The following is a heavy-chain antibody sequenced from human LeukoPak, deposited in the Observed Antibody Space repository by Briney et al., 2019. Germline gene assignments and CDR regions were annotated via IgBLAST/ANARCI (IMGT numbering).Heavy chain of an antibody. CDR2: INPNSGGT. Sequence: ASVKVSCKASGYTFTGCYMHWVRQAPGQGLEWMGRINPNSGGTNYAQKFQGRVTMTRDTSISTAYMELSRLRSDDTAVYYCARDRGYSSEPQDYWGQGTLVTVSS. CDR3: ARDRGYSSEPQDY. CDR1: GYTFTGCY. D-gene: IGHD6-25*01. J-gene: IGHJ4*02. V-gene: IGHV1-2*06.